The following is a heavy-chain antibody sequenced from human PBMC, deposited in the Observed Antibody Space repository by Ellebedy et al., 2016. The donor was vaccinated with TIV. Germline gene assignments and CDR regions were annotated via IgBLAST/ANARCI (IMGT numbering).Heavy chain of an antibody. D-gene: IGHD5-18*01. V-gene: IGHV1-69*13. J-gene: IGHJ6*03. Sequence: ASVKVSXXASGGTFSSYAISWVRQAPGQGLEWMGGIIPIFGTANYAQKFQGRVTITADESTSTAYMELSSLRSEDTAVYYCARVGYSYGTGYYYYMDVWGKGTTVTVSS. CDR3: ARVGYSYGTGYYYYMDV. CDR2: IIPIFGTA. CDR1: GGTFSSYA.